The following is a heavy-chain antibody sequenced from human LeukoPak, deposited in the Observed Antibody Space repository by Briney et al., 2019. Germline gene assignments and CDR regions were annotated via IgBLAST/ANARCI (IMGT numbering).Heavy chain of an antibody. V-gene: IGHV1-18*01. CDR2: ISAYNGNT. Sequence: ASVKVSCKASGYTFTSYGIGWVRQAPGQGLEWMGWISAYNGNTNYAQKLQGRVTMTTDTSTSTAYMELRSLRSDDTAVYYCARDPLYYYGSGSPNWFDPWGQGTLVTVSS. CDR3: ARDPLYYYGSGSPNWFDP. D-gene: IGHD3-10*01. CDR1: GYTFTSYG. J-gene: IGHJ5*02.